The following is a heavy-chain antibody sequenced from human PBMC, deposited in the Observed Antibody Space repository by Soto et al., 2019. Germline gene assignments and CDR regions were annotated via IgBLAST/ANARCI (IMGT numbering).Heavy chain of an antibody. Sequence: PGESLKISCKGSGYSFTSYWIGWVRQMPGKGLEWMGIIYPGDSDTRYSPSFQGQVTMSADKSISTAYLQWSSLEASDTAIYYCARTAYNYDYPYWGQGTLVTVSS. D-gene: IGHD3-16*01. CDR2: IYPGDSDT. J-gene: IGHJ4*02. V-gene: IGHV5-51*01. CDR1: GYSFTSYW. CDR3: ARTAYNYDYPY.